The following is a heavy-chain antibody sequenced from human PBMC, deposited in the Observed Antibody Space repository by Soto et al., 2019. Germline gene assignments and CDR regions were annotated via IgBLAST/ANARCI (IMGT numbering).Heavy chain of an antibody. V-gene: IGHV3-72*01. D-gene: IGHD3-10*01. J-gene: IGHJ4*02. CDR1: GFIFSDHD. CDR2: SKYKVDVYTT. CDR3: GTWMSGVGH. Sequence: PGGSLKLSCAASGFIFSDHDMDWVRQAPGKGLEWLGRSKYKVDVYTTQYAASVTGRFIISRDDSQNSLSLQMNSLKTEDTAIYYCGTWMSGVGHWGQGTRVTVSS.